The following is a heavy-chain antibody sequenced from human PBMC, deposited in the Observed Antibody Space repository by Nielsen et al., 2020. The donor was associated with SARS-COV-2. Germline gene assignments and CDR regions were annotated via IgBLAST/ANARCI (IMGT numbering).Heavy chain of an antibody. V-gene: IGHV3-9*01. Sequence: GGSLRLSCAASGFTFDDYAMHWVRQAPGKGLEWVSGISWNSGSIGYADSVKGRFTISRDNAKNSLYLQMNSLRAEDTALYYCAKDPGSNYYYGMDVWGQGTTVTVSS. J-gene: IGHJ6*02. CDR2: ISWNSGSI. D-gene: IGHD3-10*01. CDR3: AKDPGSNYYYGMDV. CDR1: GFTFDDYA.